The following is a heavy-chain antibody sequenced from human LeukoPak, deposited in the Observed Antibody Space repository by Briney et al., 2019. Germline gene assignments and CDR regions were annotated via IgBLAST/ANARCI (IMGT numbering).Heavy chain of an antibody. CDR3: ARVAKERVGGLYYFDY. V-gene: IGHV3-13*01. CDR2: IGSAGDT. CDR1: EFTFSDYD. D-gene: IGHD1-1*01. J-gene: IGHJ4*02. Sequence: PGGSLRLSCAASEFTFSDYDMHWVRQATGKGLEWVSAIGSAGDTYYTGSVKGRFTISRENAKNSLYLQMNSLRAGDTAVYYCARVAKERVGGLYYFDYWGQGTLVTVSS.